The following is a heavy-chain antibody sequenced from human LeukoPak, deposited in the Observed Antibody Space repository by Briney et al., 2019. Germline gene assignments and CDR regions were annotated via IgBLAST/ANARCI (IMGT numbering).Heavy chain of an antibody. V-gene: IGHV3-48*03. D-gene: IGHD2-15*01. CDR3: ARDISSSTRAFDI. J-gene: IGHJ3*02. CDR2: ITSSGSPT. Sequence: GGSLRLSCAASGFILSTYEMTWVRQAPGKGLEWISFITSSGSPTFYADSVKGRFTIFRDTAKNSLFLQMNNLRGEDTAVYYCARDISSSTRAFDIWGQGTMVTVS. CDR1: GFILSTYE.